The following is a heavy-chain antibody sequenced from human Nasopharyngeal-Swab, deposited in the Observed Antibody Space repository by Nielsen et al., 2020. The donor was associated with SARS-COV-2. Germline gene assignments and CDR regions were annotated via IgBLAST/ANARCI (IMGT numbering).Heavy chain of an antibody. CDR2: IYSGGSST. CDR3: AKGLSGYCSGGSCYPDY. V-gene: IGHV3-23*03. Sequence: GESLKISCAASGFTFSSYGVSWVRQAPGKGLEWVSAIYSGGSSTSYADSVKGRFTISRDNSKNTLYLQMNSLRAEDTAVYYCAKGLSGYCSGGSCYPDYWGQGTLVTVSS. J-gene: IGHJ4*02. D-gene: IGHD2-15*01. CDR1: GFTFSSYG.